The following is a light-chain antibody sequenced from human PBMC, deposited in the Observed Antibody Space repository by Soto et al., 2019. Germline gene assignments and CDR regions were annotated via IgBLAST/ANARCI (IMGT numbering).Light chain of an antibody. CDR3: SSDPSSRYG. CDR1: SSDVGGYNY. Sequence: QSLLTQPASVSGSPGQSITISCTGTSSDVGGYNYVSWYQQHPGKAPKLMVYEVSNRPSGVSNRFSGSKSGNTASLTISGLQAEDEADYYCSSDPSSRYGLGTGTKVTVL. CDR2: EVS. J-gene: IGLJ1*01. V-gene: IGLV2-14*01.